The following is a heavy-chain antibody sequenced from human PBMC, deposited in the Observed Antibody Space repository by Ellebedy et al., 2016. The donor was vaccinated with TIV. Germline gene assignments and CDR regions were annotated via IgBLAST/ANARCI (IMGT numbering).Heavy chain of an antibody. CDR2: ISGSGGST. Sequence: GGSLRLSCAASGFTFSSYAMSWVRQAPGKGLEWVSAISGSGGSTYYADSVKGRFTISRDNSKNTLYLQMNSLRAEDTAVYYCAKDRYGGPGRTYYFDYWGQGTLVTVSS. CDR1: GFTFSSYA. V-gene: IGHV3-23*01. J-gene: IGHJ4*02. D-gene: IGHD4-23*01. CDR3: AKDRYGGPGRTYYFDY.